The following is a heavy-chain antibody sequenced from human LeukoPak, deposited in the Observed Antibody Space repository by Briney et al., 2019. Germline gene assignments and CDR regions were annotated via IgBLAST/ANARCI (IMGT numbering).Heavy chain of an antibody. V-gene: IGHV4-39*01. J-gene: IGHJ4*02. Sequence: ETLSLTCTVSGGSISSYYWGWIRQPPGKGLEWIGTIYYSGNTYYNPSLKSRVTISVDTSKNQISLTLSSVTATDTAVYYCARVGSTGWYLNWGQGTLVTVSS. CDR1: GGSISSYY. CDR3: ARVGSTGWYLN. CDR2: IYYSGNT. D-gene: IGHD6-19*01.